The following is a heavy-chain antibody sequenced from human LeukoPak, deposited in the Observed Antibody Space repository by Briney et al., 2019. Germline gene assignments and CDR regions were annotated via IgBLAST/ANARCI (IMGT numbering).Heavy chain of an antibody. CDR2: IYSGGST. V-gene: IGHV3-66*01. J-gene: IGHJ4*02. CDR1: GFTVSSNY. Sequence: GGSLRLSCAASGFTVSSNYMSWVRQAPGKGLEWVSVIYSGGSTYYADSVKGRFTISRDNSKNTLYLQMNSLRAEDTAVYYCAKAMVRGVITFPFDYWGQGTLVTVSS. CDR3: AKAMVRGVITFPFDY. D-gene: IGHD3-10*01.